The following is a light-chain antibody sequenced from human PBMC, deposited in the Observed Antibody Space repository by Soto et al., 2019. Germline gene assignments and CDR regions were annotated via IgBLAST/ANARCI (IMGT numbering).Light chain of an antibody. V-gene: IGKV3-20*01. J-gene: IGKJ2*01. CDR2: GAS. Sequence: IVLTQSPGTLSLSPGERATLSCRASQSVSSTYIAWYQQNPGQAPRLLIYGASSRATGIPDRFSGSGSGTDFTLTISRLEPEDFAVYFCQQYGRSPPFTFGQLTKVEIK. CDR3: QQYGRSPPFT. CDR1: QSVSSTY.